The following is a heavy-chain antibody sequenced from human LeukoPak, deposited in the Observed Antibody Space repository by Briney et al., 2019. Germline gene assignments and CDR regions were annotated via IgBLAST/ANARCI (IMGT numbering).Heavy chain of an antibody. CDR2: INPNSGGT. V-gene: IGHV1-2*02. CDR1: GYTFTGYY. CDR3: ARVYDSSSAYFDY. Sequence: ASVKVSCKASGYTFTGYYMHWVRQAPGQGLEWMGWINPNSGGTNYAQKFQGRVTMTRDTSISTAYMELGRLRSDDTAVYYCARVYDSSSAYFDYWGQGTLVTVSS. J-gene: IGHJ4*02. D-gene: IGHD3-22*01.